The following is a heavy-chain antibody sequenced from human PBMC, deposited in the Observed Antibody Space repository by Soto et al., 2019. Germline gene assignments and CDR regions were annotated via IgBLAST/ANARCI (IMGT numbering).Heavy chain of an antibody. D-gene: IGHD6-19*01. Sequence: HPGGSLRLSCAASGFTFSSYAMSWVRQAPGKGLEWVSAISGSGGSTYYADSVKGRFTISRDNSKNTLYLQMNSLRAEDTAVYYCAKMTAVAGNNWLDSWGKGTLVTVSS. V-gene: IGHV3-23*01. CDR2: ISGSGGST. J-gene: IGHJ5*01. CDR1: GFTFSSYA. CDR3: AKMTAVAGNNWLDS.